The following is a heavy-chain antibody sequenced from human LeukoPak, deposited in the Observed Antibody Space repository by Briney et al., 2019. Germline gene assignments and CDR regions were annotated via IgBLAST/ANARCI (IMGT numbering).Heavy chain of an antibody. CDR1: GFTFSSYW. CDR3: ARLGYSSGWYDFDY. D-gene: IGHD6-19*01. Sequence: PGGSLRLSCAASGFTFSSYWMSWVRQAPGKGLEWVANIKQDGSEKYYVDSVKGRFTISRDNAKNSLYLQMNSLRAEDTAVYYCARLGYSSGWYDFDYWGQGTLVTVSS. J-gene: IGHJ4*02. V-gene: IGHV3-7*01. CDR2: IKQDGSEK.